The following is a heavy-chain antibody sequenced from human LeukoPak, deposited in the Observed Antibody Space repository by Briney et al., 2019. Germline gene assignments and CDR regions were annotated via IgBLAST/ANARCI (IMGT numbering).Heavy chain of an antibody. V-gene: IGHV4-59*01. J-gene: IGHJ6*02. CDR3: ARVRSAGYEYYYGMDV. CDR1: GGSISTYY. Sequence: PSETLSLTCTVSGGSISTYYWSWIRQPPRKGLDWIGYISYTGNTNYNPSLKSRVTISLDTPQNQFSLKLSSVTAADTAVYYCARVRSAGYEYYYGMDVWGQGTTVTVSS. D-gene: IGHD5-18*01. CDR2: ISYTGNT.